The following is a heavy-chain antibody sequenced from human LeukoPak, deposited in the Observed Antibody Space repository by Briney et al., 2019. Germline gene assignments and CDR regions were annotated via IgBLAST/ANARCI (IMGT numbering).Heavy chain of an antibody. CDR1: GGSFSGYY. J-gene: IGHJ4*02. V-gene: IGHV4-34*01. D-gene: IGHD1-26*01. CDR3: ARGRYPDY. CDR2: TSHSGST. Sequence: SETLSLTCAVYGGSFSGYYWSWIRQSPGKGLEWIGETSHSGSTNYNPSLKSRVTISVDASKNQFSLKLRSVTAADTAVYYCARGRYPDYWGQGTLVTVSS.